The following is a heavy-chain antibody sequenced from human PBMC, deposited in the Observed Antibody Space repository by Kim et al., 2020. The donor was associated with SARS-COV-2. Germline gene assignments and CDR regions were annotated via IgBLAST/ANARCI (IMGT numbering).Heavy chain of an antibody. CDR3: ARDLDYYDTGAAFDI. CDR2: IKQDGSEK. D-gene: IGHD3-22*01. J-gene: IGHJ3*02. V-gene: IGHV3-7*01. Sequence: GGSLRLSCAASGFTFSSYWMSWVRQAPGKGLEWVANIKQDGSEKYYVDSVKGRFTISRDNAKNSLYLQMNSLRAEDTAVYYCARDLDYYDTGAAFDIWGQGTMVTVSS. CDR1: GFTFSSYW.